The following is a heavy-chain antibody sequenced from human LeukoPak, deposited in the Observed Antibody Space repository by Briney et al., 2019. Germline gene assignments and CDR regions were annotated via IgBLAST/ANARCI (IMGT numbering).Heavy chain of an antibody. CDR1: GGTFSSYA. J-gene: IGHJ5*02. D-gene: IGHD1-1*01. CDR3: ARDEGGTIGP. V-gene: IGHV1-69*13. CDR2: IIPIFGTA. Sequence: ASVKVSCKASGGTFSSYAISWVRQAPGQRLEWMGGIIPIFGTANYAQKFQGRVTITADESTSTAYMELSSLRSEDTAVYYCARDEGGTIGPWGQGTLVTVSS.